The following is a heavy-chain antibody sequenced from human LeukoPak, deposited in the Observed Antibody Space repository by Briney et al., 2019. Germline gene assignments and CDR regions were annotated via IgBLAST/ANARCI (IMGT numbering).Heavy chain of an antibody. CDR1: GYTFTSYD. Sequence: ASVKVSCKASGYTFTSYDINWVRQATGQGLEWMGWMNPNSGNTGYAQKFRGGVTMTRNTSISTAYMGLSSLRSEDTAVYYCARGPWEIVEEDYWGQGTLVTVSS. CDR3: ARGPWEIVEEDY. J-gene: IGHJ4*02. V-gene: IGHV1-8*01. CDR2: MNPNSGNT. D-gene: IGHD5-12*01.